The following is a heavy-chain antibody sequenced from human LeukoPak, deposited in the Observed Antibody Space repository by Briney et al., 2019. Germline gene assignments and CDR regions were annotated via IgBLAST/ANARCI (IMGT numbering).Heavy chain of an antibody. J-gene: IGHJ4*02. CDR2: IYYSGST. CDR1: GGPISSYY. Sequence: SETLSLTCTVSGGPISSYYWSWIRQPPGKGLEWIGYIYYSGSTNYNPSLKSRVTISVDTSKNQFSLKLSSVTAADTAVYYCARVPRGPPIYSGSYSDPYYFDYWGQGTLVTVSS. D-gene: IGHD1-26*01. V-gene: IGHV4-59*01. CDR3: ARVPRGPPIYSGSYSDPYYFDY.